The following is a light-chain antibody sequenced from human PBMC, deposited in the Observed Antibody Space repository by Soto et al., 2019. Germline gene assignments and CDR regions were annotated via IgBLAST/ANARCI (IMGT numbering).Light chain of an antibody. J-gene: IGLJ1*01. V-gene: IGLV1-44*01. CDR2: SNN. Sequence: QPVLTQPPSASGTPGQRATISCSGSSSNIGSNTVNWYQQLPGTAPKLLIYSNNQRPSGVPDRFSGSKSGTSASLAISGLQSEDEADYYCAAWDDSLNGLYVFGTGTKLTVL. CDR3: AAWDDSLNGLYV. CDR1: SSNIGSNT.